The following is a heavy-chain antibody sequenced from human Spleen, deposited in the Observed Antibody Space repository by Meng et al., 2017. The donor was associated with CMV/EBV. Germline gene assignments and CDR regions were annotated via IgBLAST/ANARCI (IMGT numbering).Heavy chain of an antibody. D-gene: IGHD1-26*01. Sequence: GGSLRLSCAASGFTFSSYAMHWVRQAPGKGLEWVSLIYSGDRTYYADSVKGRFAISRDNLQNILYLQINSLRAEDTAVYYCARDLGVGGPEDYWGQGTLVTVSS. CDR3: ARDLGVGGPEDY. J-gene: IGHJ4*02. CDR2: IYSGDRT. CDR1: GFTFSSYA. V-gene: IGHV3-53*01.